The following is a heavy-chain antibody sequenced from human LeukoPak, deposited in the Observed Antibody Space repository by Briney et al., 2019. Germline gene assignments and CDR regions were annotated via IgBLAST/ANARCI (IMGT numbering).Heavy chain of an antibody. CDR1: GGSFSGYS. J-gene: IGHJ4*02. Sequence: SETLSLTCAVYGGSFSGYSWNWIRQPPGKGLEWIGEINHRGSTNYNPSLKSRVTISVDTSKNQFSLELSSVTAADTAVYYCARHASGYGGHSYFDFWGQGTLVTVSS. CDR3: ARHASGYGGHSYFDF. V-gene: IGHV4-34*01. D-gene: IGHD4-23*01. CDR2: INHRGST.